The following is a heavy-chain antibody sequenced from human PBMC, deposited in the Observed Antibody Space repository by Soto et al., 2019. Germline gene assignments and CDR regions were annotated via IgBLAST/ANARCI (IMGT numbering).Heavy chain of an antibody. CDR2: ISYDGSNK. V-gene: IGHV3-30*03. CDR3: TTGPMGYYDSSGYYGPYYYYGMDV. J-gene: IGHJ6*02. Sequence: GGSLRLSCAASGFTFSSYGMHWVRQAPGKGLEWVAVISYDGSNKYYADSVKGRFTISRDDSKNTLYLQMNSLKTEDTAVYYCTTGPMGYYDSSGYYGPYYYYGMDVWGQGTTVTVSS. CDR1: GFTFSSYG. D-gene: IGHD3-22*01.